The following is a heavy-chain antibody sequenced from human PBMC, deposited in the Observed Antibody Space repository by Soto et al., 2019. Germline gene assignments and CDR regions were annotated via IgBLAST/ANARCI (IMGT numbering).Heavy chain of an antibody. CDR1: GFSFSNAW. V-gene: IGHV3-15*07. Sequence: EVQLVESGGGLVKPGGSLRLSCAASGFSFSNAWMNWVRQAPGKGLEWVGRIKRKIDGEATDYAAPVKGRFTVSREDSKSALYLHMNRLKGDDTAVYYCTTGSVEGVWGQGTTVTVSS. J-gene: IGHJ6*02. CDR3: TTGSVEGV. D-gene: IGHD2-15*01. CDR2: IKRKIDGEAT.